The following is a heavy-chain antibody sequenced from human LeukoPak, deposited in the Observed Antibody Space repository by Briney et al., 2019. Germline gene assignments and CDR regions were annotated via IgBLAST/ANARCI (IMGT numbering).Heavy chain of an antibody. V-gene: IGHV4-34*01. Sequence: PSETLSLTCAVYGGSFSGYYWSWIRQPPGKGLEWIGEINHSGSTNYNPSLKSRVTISVDTSKNQFSLKLSSVTVADTAVYYCARADGDYVWDYWGQGTLVTVSS. CDR2: INHSGST. D-gene: IGHD4-17*01. J-gene: IGHJ4*02. CDR1: GGSFSGYY. CDR3: ARADGDYVWDY.